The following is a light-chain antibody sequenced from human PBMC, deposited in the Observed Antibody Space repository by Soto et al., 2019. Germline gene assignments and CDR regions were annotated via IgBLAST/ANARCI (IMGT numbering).Light chain of an antibody. CDR1: QSVSSSY. J-gene: IGKJ2*01. Sequence: EIVLTQSPGTLSLSPGERATLSCRASQSVSSSYLAWYQQKPGQAPRLLIYGASSRATGIPDRFSGSGSGTDLTLTISRLEPADFAVYYCQEYGSPPPYTFGQGTKLEIK. CDR3: QEYGSPPPYT. CDR2: GAS. V-gene: IGKV3-20*01.